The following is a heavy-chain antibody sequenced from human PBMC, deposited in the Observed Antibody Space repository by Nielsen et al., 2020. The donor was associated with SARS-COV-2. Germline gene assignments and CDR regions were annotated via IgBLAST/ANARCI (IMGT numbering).Heavy chain of an antibody. CDR1: GYSFTSYW. D-gene: IGHD3-9*01. CDR3: ARLNYDILTKYYYYGMDV. V-gene: IGHV5-10-1*01. Sequence: ESLKISCKGSGYSFTSYWISWVRQMPGKGLEWMGRIDPSDSYTNYSPSFQGHVTISADKSISTAYLQWSSLKASDTAMYYCARLNYDILTKYYYYGMDVWGQGTTVTVSS. CDR2: IDPSDSYT. J-gene: IGHJ6*02.